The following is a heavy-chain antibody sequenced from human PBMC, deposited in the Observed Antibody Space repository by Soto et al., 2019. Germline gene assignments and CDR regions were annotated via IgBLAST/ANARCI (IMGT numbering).Heavy chain of an antibody. D-gene: IGHD6-6*01. V-gene: IGHV1-8*01. Sequence: GASVKVSCKASGYSFTGHDIHLGRQATGQGLEWMGWMNPNSGNTGYAQKFQGRVTMTRNTSISTAYMELSSLRSEDTAVYYCARWYSSSSTTAWFDPWGHGTLVTVSS. CDR3: ARWYSSSSTTAWFDP. CDR2: MNPNSGNT. CDR1: GYSFTGHD. J-gene: IGHJ5*02.